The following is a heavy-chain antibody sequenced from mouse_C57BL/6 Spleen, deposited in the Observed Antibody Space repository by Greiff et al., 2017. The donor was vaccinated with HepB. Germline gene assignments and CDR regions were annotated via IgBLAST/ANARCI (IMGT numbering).Heavy chain of an antibody. CDR2: IDPSDSYT. Sequence: QVQLQQPGAELVMPGASVKLSCKASGYTFTSYWMHWVKQRPGQGLEWIGEIDPSDSYTNYNQKFKGKSTLTVDKSSSTAYMQLSSLTSEDSAVYYCARRAGFYDYDGEWYFDVWGTGTTVTVSS. D-gene: IGHD2-4*01. V-gene: IGHV1-69*01. CDR1: GYTFTSYW. J-gene: IGHJ1*03. CDR3: ARRAGFYDYDGEWYFDV.